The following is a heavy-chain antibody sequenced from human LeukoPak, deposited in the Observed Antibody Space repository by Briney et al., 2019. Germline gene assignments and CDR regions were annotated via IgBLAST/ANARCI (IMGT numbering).Heavy chain of an antibody. CDR3: ARSWSGYLDY. D-gene: IGHD3-3*01. V-gene: IGHV4-31*03. J-gene: IGHJ4*02. CDR1: GGSISSGGYY. CDR2: IYYSGST. Sequence: PSQTLSLTCTVSGGSISSGGYYWSWIRQHPGKGLEWIGYIYYSGSTYYNPSLKSRVTISVDTSKNQFSLQLNSVTPEDTAVYYCARSWSGYLDYRGQGTLVTVSS.